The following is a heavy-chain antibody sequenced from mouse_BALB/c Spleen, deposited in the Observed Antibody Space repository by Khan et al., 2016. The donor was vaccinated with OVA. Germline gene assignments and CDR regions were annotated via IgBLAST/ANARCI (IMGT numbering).Heavy chain of an antibody. CDR1: GYTFTSYT. V-gene: IGHV1-4*01. Sequence: QVQLKQSGAELARPGASVKMSCKASGYTFTSYTMHWVKQRPGQGLEWIGYINPSSGYTKYNQKFKDKATLTADKSSITAYMQLSSRTSEDSAVYYSARTHERWGQGTTLTVSS. CDR3: ARTHER. J-gene: IGHJ2*01. CDR2: INPSSGYT.